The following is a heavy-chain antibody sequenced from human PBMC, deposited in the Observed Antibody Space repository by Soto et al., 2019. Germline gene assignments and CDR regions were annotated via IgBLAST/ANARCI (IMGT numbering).Heavy chain of an antibody. Sequence: QVRLVQSGDEVKKPGASVKVSCKASGYIFVNYGIAWVRQAPGQGLEWMGWISPYTGNTHSATKVQGRLTMTTDTSPSTAYMDLGSLTSDDTAVYYCVMVDNYVTPTPQDVWGQGTTVTVSS. CDR2: ISPYTGNT. CDR1: GYIFVNYG. V-gene: IGHV1-18*01. CDR3: VMVDNYVTPTPQDV. J-gene: IGHJ6*02. D-gene: IGHD3-16*01.